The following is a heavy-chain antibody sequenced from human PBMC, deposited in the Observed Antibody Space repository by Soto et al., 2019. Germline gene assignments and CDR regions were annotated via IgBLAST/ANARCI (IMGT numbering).Heavy chain of an antibody. Sequence: PSETLSLTCAVYGGSFSGYYWSWIRQPPGKGLEWIGEINHSGSTNYNPSLKSRATISVDTSKNQFSLKLSSVTAADTAVYYCARGGGRLIGSYYYYYYGMDVWGQGTTVTVSS. V-gene: IGHV4-34*01. CDR2: INHSGST. D-gene: IGHD1-26*01. J-gene: IGHJ6*02. CDR1: GGSFSGYY. CDR3: ARGGGRLIGSYYYYYYGMDV.